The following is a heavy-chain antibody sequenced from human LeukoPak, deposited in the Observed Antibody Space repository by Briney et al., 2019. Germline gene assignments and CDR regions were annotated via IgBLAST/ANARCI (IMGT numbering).Heavy chain of an antibody. Sequence: GGSLRLSCAASGFTFSNAWMSWVRQAPGKGLEWVGRIKSKTDGGTTDYAATVKGRFTISRDDSKNTLYLQMNSLKTEDTAVYYCTTGAQIITIFGVDLDYWGQGTLVTVSS. CDR3: TTGAQIITIFGVDLDY. V-gene: IGHV3-15*01. CDR1: GFTFSNAW. D-gene: IGHD3-3*01. J-gene: IGHJ4*02. CDR2: IKSKTDGGTT.